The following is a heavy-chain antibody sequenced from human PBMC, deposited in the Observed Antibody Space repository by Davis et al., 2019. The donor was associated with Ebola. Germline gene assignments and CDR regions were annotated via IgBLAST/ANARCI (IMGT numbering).Heavy chain of an antibody. V-gene: IGHV3-23*01. CDR3: AREGPYSSSWYFDY. Sequence: GESLKISCAASGFTFSSYAMSWVRQAPGKGLEWVSAISGSGGSTYYADSVKGRFTISRDNSKNTLYLQMNSLRAEDTAVYYCAREGPYSSSWYFDYWGQGTLVTVSS. D-gene: IGHD6-13*01. CDR2: ISGSGGST. J-gene: IGHJ4*02. CDR1: GFTFSSYA.